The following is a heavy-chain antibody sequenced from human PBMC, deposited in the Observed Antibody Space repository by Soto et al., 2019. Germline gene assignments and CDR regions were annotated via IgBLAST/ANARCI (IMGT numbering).Heavy chain of an antibody. J-gene: IGHJ5*01. CDR1: GFSFSTYN. CDR2: ISTTRFTI. V-gene: IGHV3-48*02. CDR3: ARDRCYDGTCYSASDS. Sequence: PGGSLRLSCAASGFSFSTYNMDWVRQAPGKRPEWIAYISTTRFTIYCADSVKGRFTISRDNDRNSLYLEMNSLRDEDTAVYYCARDRCYDGTCYSASDSWGQGTLVTVSS. D-gene: IGHD2-15*01.